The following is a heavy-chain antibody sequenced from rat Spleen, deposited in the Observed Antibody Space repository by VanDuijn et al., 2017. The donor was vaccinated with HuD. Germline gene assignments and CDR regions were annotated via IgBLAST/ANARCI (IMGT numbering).Heavy chain of an antibody. J-gene: IGHJ2*01. CDR3: ARSFVRPFFDY. V-gene: IGHV3-3*01. CDR1: GYSITSGYG. CDR2: INSAGST. D-gene: IGHD1-11*01. Sequence: EVQLQESGPGLVKPSQSLSLTCSVTGYSITSGYGWNWIRKFPGNKLEWTGNINSAGSTNYNPPLKSHTSITRDTSKNQFFLQLTSVTTEDTATYYGARSFVRPFFDYWGQGVMVTVSS.